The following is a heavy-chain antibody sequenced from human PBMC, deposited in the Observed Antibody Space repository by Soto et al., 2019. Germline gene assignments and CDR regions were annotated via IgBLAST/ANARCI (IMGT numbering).Heavy chain of an antibody. CDR2: IKSKTDGGTT. CDR1: GFTFSNAW. V-gene: IGHV3-15*01. J-gene: IGHJ6*02. Sequence: GGSLRLSCAASGFTFSNAWMSWVRQAPGKGLEWVGRIKSKTDGGTTDYAAPVKGRFTISRDDSKNTLYLQMNSLKTEDTAVYYCTTTPPSSGWAYYYYGMDVWGQGTTVTVSS. CDR3: TTTPPSSGWAYYYYGMDV. D-gene: IGHD6-25*01.